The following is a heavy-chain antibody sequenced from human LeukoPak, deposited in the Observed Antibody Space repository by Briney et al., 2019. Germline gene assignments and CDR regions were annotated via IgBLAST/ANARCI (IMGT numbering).Heavy chain of an antibody. CDR2: IWSDESNR. D-gene: IGHD3-10*01. J-gene: IGHJ4*02. Sequence: GGSLRLSCTASGFTFGDYAMSWFRQAPGKGLEWVAFIWSDESNRYYADSVKGRFTISRDNSKNMLYLQMNSLRAEDTAVYCAKSLSSRGVIIPKTSRYFDYWGQGTLVTVSS. V-gene: IGHV3-30*02. CDR3: AKSLSSRGVIIPKTSRYFDY. CDR1: GFTFGDYA.